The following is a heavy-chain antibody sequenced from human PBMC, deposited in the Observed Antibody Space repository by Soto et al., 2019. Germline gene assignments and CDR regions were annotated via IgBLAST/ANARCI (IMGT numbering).Heavy chain of an antibody. CDR1: GFTFSSYS. CDR3: ARDTYYDSSGYFVNFDY. CDR2: ISSSSSTI. J-gene: IGHJ4*02. D-gene: IGHD3-22*01. Sequence: GGSLRLSCAASGFTFSSYSMNWVRQAPGKGLEWVSYISSSSSTIYYADSVKGRFTISRVNAKNSLYLQMNSLRDEDTAVYYCARDTYYDSSGYFVNFDYWGQGTLVTVSS. V-gene: IGHV3-48*02.